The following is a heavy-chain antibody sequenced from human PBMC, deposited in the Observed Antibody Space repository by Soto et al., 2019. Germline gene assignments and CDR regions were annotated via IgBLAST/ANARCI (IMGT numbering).Heavy chain of an antibody. CDR3: ARNEAMQWLAN. Sequence: EVQLVESGGGLVKPGGSLRLSCAASGFTISSYSMNRVRQAPGKGLEWVSSISSSSSYIYYADSVKGRFTISRDNAKNSLYLQMNSLRAEDTAVYYCARNEAMQWLANWGQGTLVTVSS. CDR1: GFTISSYS. CDR2: ISSSSSYI. D-gene: IGHD6-19*01. J-gene: IGHJ4*02. V-gene: IGHV3-21*01.